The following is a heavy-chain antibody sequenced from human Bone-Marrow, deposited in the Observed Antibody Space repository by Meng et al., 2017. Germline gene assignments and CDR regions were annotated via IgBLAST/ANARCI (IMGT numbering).Heavy chain of an antibody. D-gene: IGHD4-17*01. CDR1: CDTFSSYA. CDR3: AAWAVTMPYYYYGMDV. CDR2: IIPIFGTA. J-gene: IGHJ6*02. Sequence: SSVKVSCNASCDTFSSYAIRWVRQAPGQGLECMGGIIPIFGTANYAQKFQGRVSITTDESTSTAYMELSSLRSEDTAVYYCAAWAVTMPYYYYGMDVWGQGTTVTVSS. V-gene: IGHV1-69*05.